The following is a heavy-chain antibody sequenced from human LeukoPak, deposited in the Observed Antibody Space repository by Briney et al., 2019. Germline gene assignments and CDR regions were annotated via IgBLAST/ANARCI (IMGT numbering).Heavy chain of an antibody. CDR2: VNWNGGST. CDR3: ARVLRFLEWSQGEYFDY. CDR1: GFTFDDYG. Sequence: GGSLRLSCAASGFTFDDYGMSWVRQAPGKGLEWVSGVNWNGGSTGYADSVKGRFTISRDNAKNSLYLQMNSLRAEDTALYYCARVLRFLEWSQGEYFDYWGQGTLVSVSS. J-gene: IGHJ4*02. D-gene: IGHD3-3*01. V-gene: IGHV3-20*04.